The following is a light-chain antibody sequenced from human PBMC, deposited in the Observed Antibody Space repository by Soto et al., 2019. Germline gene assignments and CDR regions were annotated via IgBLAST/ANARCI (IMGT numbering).Light chain of an antibody. V-gene: IGKV1-39*01. J-gene: IGKJ4*01. CDR1: QSITPY. CDR3: QQIDSAPLT. Sequence: DIQMTQSPSSLSASVGDRVTITCRASQSITPYLNWYRQKPGKAPKLLIYAASSLQSGVPSRFSGSGTETEFTLSISSLQPEDFANYFCQQIDSAPLTFGGGTNVEIK. CDR2: AAS.